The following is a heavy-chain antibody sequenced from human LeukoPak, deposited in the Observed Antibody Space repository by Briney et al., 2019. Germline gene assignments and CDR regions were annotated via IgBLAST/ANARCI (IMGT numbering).Heavy chain of an antibody. CDR3: AKDGFCSSTSCYPNHFDS. CDR1: GFTFRHYA. V-gene: IGHV3-30*18. D-gene: IGHD2-2*01. CDR2: ISNDGSDK. Sequence: QAGRSLRLSCAASGFTFRHYAMHWGRQAPGKGREWVALISNDGSDKYYADSVRGRFTISRDNSKNTLDLQMNSLRAEDTAVYYCAKDGFCSSTSCYPNHFDSWGQGTLVTVSS. J-gene: IGHJ4*02.